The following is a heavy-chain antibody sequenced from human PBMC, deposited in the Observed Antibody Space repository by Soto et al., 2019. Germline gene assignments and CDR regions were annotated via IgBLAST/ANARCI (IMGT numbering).Heavy chain of an antibody. Sequence: PSETLSLTCTVSGGSVSSGSYYWGWIRQPPGKGLEWIGSIYYSGTTYYNPSLKSRVTISVATSYNQFSLKLSSVTAADTAVYYCARAVLQLDPWGQGTLVTVSS. CDR1: GGSVSSGSYY. CDR3: ARAVLQLDP. J-gene: IGHJ5*02. CDR2: IYYSGTT. D-gene: IGHD3-10*01. V-gene: IGHV4-39*01.